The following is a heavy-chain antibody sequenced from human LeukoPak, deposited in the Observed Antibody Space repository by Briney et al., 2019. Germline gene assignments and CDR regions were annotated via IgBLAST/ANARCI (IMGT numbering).Heavy chain of an antibody. V-gene: IGHV3-23*01. J-gene: IGHJ4*02. Sequence: GGSLRLSCAASGFTFSSYPMSWVRQAPGKGLEWVSAISGSGGSTYYADSVKGRFTISRDNSKNTLYLQMNSLRAEDTAVYYCAKTHSSGWYSTPDYWGQGTLVTVSS. CDR3: AKTHSSGWYSTPDY. D-gene: IGHD6-19*01. CDR2: ISGSGGST. CDR1: GFTFSSYP.